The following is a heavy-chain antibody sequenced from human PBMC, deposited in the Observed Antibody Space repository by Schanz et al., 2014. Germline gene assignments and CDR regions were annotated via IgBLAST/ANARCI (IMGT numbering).Heavy chain of an antibody. J-gene: IGHJ4*02. Sequence: QVPLVQSGAEVKEPGASVKVSCKASGYTFTRSGISWVRQAPGQGLEWMGWIGGSDGNTNVAQKFQGRVPMTTDTSTSTVYMELRSLTSDDSAVYYCARDRDQWDGNYLDYWGQGTLVTVSS. D-gene: IGHD1-26*01. V-gene: IGHV1-18*01. CDR1: GYTFTRSG. CDR3: ARDRDQWDGNYLDY. CDR2: IGGSDGNT.